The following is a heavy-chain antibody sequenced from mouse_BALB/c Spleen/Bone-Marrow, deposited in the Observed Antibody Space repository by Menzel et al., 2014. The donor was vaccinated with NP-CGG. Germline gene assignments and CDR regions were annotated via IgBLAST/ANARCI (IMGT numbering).Heavy chain of an antibody. CDR3: GRGFTDFDY. J-gene: IGHJ2*01. Sequence: EVQLQQSGAEFVKPGASVKLSCTASGSNIKDTYMDWVKQRPEQGLEWIGRIDPANGNTKYDPKFQGKATVTADTSSNTAYLQLSSLTSEDTAVYYCGRGFTDFDYWGQGTTLTVSS. V-gene: IGHV14-3*02. CDR1: GSNIKDTY. CDR2: IDPANGNT.